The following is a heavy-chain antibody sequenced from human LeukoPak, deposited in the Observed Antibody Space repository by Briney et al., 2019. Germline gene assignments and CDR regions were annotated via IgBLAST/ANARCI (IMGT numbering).Heavy chain of an antibody. V-gene: IGHV4-59*11. CDR1: GGSISSHY. CDR2: IHYTGHT. CDR3: VRDHEVITPAVGHWFDP. Sequence: SETPSLTCTVSGGSISSHYWSWIRQPPGKGLEWIGYIHYTGHTRYNPSLTNRVSISADTSKNQFSLILNSLTTADTAVYYCVRDHEVITPAVGHWFDPWGQGPSHRLL. D-gene: IGHD4-23*01. J-gene: IGHJ5*02.